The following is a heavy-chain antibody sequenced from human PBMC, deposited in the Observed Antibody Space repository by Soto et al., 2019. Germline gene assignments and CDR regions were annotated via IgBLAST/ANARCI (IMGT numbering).Heavy chain of an antibody. Sequence: SETLSLTCTVSGGSISSGGYYWSWIRQHPGKGLEWIGYIYYSGSTYYNPSLKSRVTISVDTSKNQFSLKLSSVTAADTAVYYCARAPPYYYYYGMDVWGQGTTVTVSS. V-gene: IGHV4-31*03. CDR1: GGSISSGGYY. CDR2: IYYSGST. J-gene: IGHJ6*02. CDR3: ARAPPYYYYYGMDV.